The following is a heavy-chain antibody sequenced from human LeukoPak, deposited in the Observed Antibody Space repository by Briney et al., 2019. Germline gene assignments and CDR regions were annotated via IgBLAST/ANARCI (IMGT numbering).Heavy chain of an antibody. CDR1: GYRTFTYYW. CDR2: IDPGSGDT. D-gene: IGHD3-10*01. Sequence: GASVKVSCKASGYRTFTYYWFHWVRQAPGQGLEWLGWIDPGSGDTKYAQKYQGRVTMTRDTSITSVYMELSSLRSDDTAVYYCARDVGGQTGFPLEYLGQGTLITVSS. CDR3: ARDVGGQTGFPLEY. J-gene: IGHJ4*02. V-gene: IGHV1-2*02.